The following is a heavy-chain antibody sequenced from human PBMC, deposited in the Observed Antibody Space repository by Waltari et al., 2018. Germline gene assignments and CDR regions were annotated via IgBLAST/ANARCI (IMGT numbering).Heavy chain of an antibody. J-gene: IGHJ4*02. D-gene: IGHD3-16*02. V-gene: IGHV3-23*04. CDR3: AKSDRFGGVVVGFDY. Sequence: VQLVESGGGLVQPGGSLRLSCAASGFTFSNYAMSWVRQAPGKGLEGVSAISGSGGNTYYADSVKGRFTISRDNSKNTVYLQMNSLRAEDTAVYYCAKSDRFGGVVVGFDYWGQGTLVTVSS. CDR2: ISGSGGNT. CDR1: GFTFSNYA.